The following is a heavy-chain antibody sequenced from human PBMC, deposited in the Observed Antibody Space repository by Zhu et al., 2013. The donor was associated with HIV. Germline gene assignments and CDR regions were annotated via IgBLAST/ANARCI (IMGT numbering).Heavy chain of an antibody. V-gene: IGHV3-23*01. J-gene: IGHJ4*02. Sequence: EVQLLESGGGLVQPGGSLRLSCAASGFTFSSYAMSWVRQAPGKGLEWVSAISGSGGSTYYADSVKGRFTISRDNSKNTLYLQMNSLRAEDTAVYYCAKDQRDYYDSSGYYTNFDYWGQGTLVTVSS. D-gene: IGHD3-22*01. CDR1: GFTFSSYA. CDR2: ISGSGGST. CDR3: AKDQRDYYDSSGYYTNFDY.